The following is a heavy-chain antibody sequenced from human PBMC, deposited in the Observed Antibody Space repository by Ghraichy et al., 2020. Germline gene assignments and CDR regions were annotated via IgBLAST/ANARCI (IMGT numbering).Heavy chain of an antibody. V-gene: IGHV4-39*01. J-gene: IGHJ4*02. D-gene: IGHD5-24*01. CDR2: IYYSGST. Sequence: SETLSLTCSVSGGSISGSSYYWGWIRQPPGGGLEWIGSIYYSGSTYYNPSLKSRVTISVDTSRNEFSLILNSVTAADTAVYYCAISRDGYNIPWGYWGQGTLVTVSS. CDR1: GGSISGSSYY. CDR3: AISRDGYNIPWGY.